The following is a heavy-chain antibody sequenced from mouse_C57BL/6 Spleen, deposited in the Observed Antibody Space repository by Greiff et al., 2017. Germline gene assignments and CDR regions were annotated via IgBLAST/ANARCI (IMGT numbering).Heavy chain of an antibody. D-gene: IGHD1-1*01. CDR1: GYTFTSYC. J-gene: IGHJ1*03. CDR2: IHPNSGST. V-gene: IGHV1-64*01. Sequence: QVQLQQPGAELVKPGASVKLSCTASGYTFTSYCMHWVKQRPGQGLEWIGMIHPNSGSTNYNENVKSKATLTVDTSSSTAYMQLSRLTSEDSAVYYCARSACYGSRYEGYFDVWGTGTTVTVSS. CDR3: ARSACYGSRYEGYFDV.